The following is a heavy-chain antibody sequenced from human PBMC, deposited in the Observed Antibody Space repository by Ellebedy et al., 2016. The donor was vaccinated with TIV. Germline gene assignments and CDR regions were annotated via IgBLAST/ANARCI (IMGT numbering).Heavy chain of an antibody. V-gene: IGHV1-18*01. Sequence: AASVKVSCKASGYSLTSNGISWVRQAPGQGLEWMGWIGAYNGNTNYAQKFQGRVTMTTETSTSTVYMDLRSLRSDDTAVYYGARGLWFGELDVWGQGTTVTVSS. CDR3: ARGLWFGELDV. CDR1: GYSLTSNG. D-gene: IGHD3-10*01. J-gene: IGHJ6*02. CDR2: IGAYNGNT.